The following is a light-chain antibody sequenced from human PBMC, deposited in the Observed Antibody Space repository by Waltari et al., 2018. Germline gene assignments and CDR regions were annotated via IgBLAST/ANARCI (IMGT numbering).Light chain of an antibody. J-gene: IGKJ2*01. CDR2: SAS. CDR1: QSITNN. CDR3: QQYNNWPRT. V-gene: IGKV3-15*01. Sequence: EIVMTQSPVTLSVSPGERATLSCRASQSITNNLAWYQQRPGQAPRRLIYSASTRATGIPARFSGSGSGTEFTLTISSLQSEDFAVYHCQQYNNWPRTFGPGTKLEIK.